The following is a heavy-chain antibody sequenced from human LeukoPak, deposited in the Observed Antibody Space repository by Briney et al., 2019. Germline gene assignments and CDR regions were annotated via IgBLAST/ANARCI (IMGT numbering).Heavy chain of an antibody. J-gene: IGHJ5*02. CDR3: ARLVSGYWFDP. CDR1: GGSISSYY. D-gene: IGHD3-3*01. Sequence: PSETLSLTCTVSGGSISSYYWSWIRQTPGKGLEWIGYIYYSGSTNYNPSLKSRVTISVDTSKNQFSLKLSSVTAADTAVYYCARLVSGYWFDPWGQGTLVTVSS. CDR2: IYYSGST. V-gene: IGHV4-59*08.